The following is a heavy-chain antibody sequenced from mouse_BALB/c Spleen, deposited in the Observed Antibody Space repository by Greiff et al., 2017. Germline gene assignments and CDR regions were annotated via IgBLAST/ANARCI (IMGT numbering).Heavy chain of an antibody. CDR2: INPYNDGT. J-gene: IGHJ3*01. Sequence: EVQLVESGPELVKPGASVKMSCKASGYTFTSYVMHWVKQKPGQGLEWIGYINPYNDGTKYNEKFKGKATLTSDKSSSTAYMELSSLTSEDSAVYYWARGHYYGSSYTIFAYWGQGTLVTVSA. D-gene: IGHD1-1*01. CDR3: ARGHYYGSSYTIFAY. CDR1: GYTFTSYV. V-gene: IGHV1-14*01.